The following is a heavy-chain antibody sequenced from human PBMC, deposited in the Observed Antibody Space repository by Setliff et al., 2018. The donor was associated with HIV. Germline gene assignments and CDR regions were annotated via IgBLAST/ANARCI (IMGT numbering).Heavy chain of an antibody. Sequence: GASVKVSCKASGYTFTSYYMHWVRQAPGQGLEWMGIINPSSGSTTYAQKFQGRVPMTRDTSTSTVYMELSSLRSEDTAVYYCARDPAPSSSASYFQHWGQGTPVTVSS. CDR1: GYTFTSYY. CDR3: ARDPAPSSSASYFQH. V-gene: IGHV1-46*01. J-gene: IGHJ1*01. D-gene: IGHD6-6*01. CDR2: INPSSGST.